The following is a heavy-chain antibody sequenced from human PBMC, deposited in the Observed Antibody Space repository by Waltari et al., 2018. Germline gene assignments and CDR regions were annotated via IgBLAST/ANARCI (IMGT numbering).Heavy chain of an antibody. CDR1: GGTFTSDS. CDR3: AGGDGGYYYYKMDV. J-gene: IGHJ6*03. Sequence: QVQLVQSGAEAKKPGSSVRVSCRASGGTFTSDSVNWVRQAPGKGLEWMGRIMPDISETKYAVKFQGRSTITADKSTGTVYMELSSLRSDDTAVYYCAGGDGGYYYYKMDVWGQGTTVTVSS. CDR2: IMPDISET. D-gene: IGHD3-10*01. V-gene: IGHV1-69*02.